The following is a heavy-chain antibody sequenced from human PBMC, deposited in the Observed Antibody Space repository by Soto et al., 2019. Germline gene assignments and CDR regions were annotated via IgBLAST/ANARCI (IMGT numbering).Heavy chain of an antibody. J-gene: IGHJ4*02. Sequence: PGGSLRLSCTTSGFTFGAYALSWFRQAPGKGREWVGFSRSKGYGGTTEFAASVRGRFTISRDDSNSIAYLQMNSLKTEDTAVYYCTRGMYTAYETAPLFFDFWGQGTLVTVSS. CDR2: SRSKGYGGTT. CDR1: GFTFGAYA. CDR3: TRGMYTAYETAPLFFDF. D-gene: IGHD5-12*01. V-gene: IGHV3-49*03.